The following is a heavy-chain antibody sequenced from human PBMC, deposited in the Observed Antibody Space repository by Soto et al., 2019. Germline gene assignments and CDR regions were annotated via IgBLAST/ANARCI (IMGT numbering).Heavy chain of an antibody. CDR2: IIPIFGTA. CDR3: ARSGYSYGPPSNYYYGMDV. CDR1: GGTFSSYA. V-gene: IGHV1-69*13. Sequence: SVKVSCKASGGTFSSYAISWVRQAPGQGLEWMGGIIPIFGTANYAQKFQGRVTITADESTSTAYMELSSLRSEDTAVYYCARSGYSYGPPSNYYYGMDVWGQGTTVTVSS. D-gene: IGHD5-18*01. J-gene: IGHJ6*02.